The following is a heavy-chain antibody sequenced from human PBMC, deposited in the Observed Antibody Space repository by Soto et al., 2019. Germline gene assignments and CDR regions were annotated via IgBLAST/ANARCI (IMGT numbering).Heavy chain of an antibody. D-gene: IGHD6-13*01. CDR3: ARGNRIAATYYYYGMDV. V-gene: IGHV1-2*04. CDR1: GYTFTGYY. Sequence: QVQLVQSGAEVKKPGASVKVSCKASGYTFTGYYMHWVRQAPGQGLEWMGWINPNSGGTNYAQKFQGWVTMTRDTSISTAYMELSRLRSDDTAVYYCARGNRIAATYYYYGMDVWGQGTTVTVSS. CDR2: INPNSGGT. J-gene: IGHJ6*02.